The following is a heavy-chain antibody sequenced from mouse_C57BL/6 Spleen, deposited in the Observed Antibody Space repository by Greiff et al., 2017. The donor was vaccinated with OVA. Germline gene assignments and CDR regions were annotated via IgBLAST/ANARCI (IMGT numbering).Heavy chain of an antibody. V-gene: IGHV1-42*01. CDR3: AVAYYSNYGAWFAY. D-gene: IGHD2-5*01. J-gene: IGHJ3*01. Sequence: EVQLQQSGPELVKPGASVKISCKASGYSFTGYYMNWVKQSPEKSLEWIGEINPSTGGTTYNQKFKAKATLTVDKSSSTAYMQLKSLTSEDSAVYYCAVAYYSNYGAWFAYWGQGTLVTVSA. CDR1: GYSFTGYY. CDR2: INPSTGGT.